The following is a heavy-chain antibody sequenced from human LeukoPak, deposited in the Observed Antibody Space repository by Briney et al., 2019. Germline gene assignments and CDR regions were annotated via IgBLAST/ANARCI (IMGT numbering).Heavy chain of an antibody. J-gene: IGHJ3*02. CDR1: GYTFTSYY. Sequence: ASVKVSCKAPGYTFTSYYMHWVRQAPGQGLDWMGIINPSGGSTTYAQKFQGRVTMTSDTSTTTVYMELSRLRSDGTAVYYCARSQRVDGFDIWGQGTMVSVSS. CDR3: ARSQRVDGFDI. CDR2: INPSGGST. V-gene: IGHV1-46*01.